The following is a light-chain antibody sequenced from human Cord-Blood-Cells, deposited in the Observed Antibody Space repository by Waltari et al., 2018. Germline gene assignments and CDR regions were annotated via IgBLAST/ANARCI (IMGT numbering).Light chain of an antibody. CDR1: QSVSSSY. CDR3: QQYGSPWT. V-gene: IGKV3-20*01. CDR2: GAS. Sequence: IGLPQSLGTLSLSPGERATLPCGASQSVSSSYLAWYQQKPGQAPRLLIYGASSRATGIPDRFSGSGSGTDVTLTISRLEPEDFAVYYCQQYGSPWTFGQGTKVEIK. J-gene: IGKJ1*01.